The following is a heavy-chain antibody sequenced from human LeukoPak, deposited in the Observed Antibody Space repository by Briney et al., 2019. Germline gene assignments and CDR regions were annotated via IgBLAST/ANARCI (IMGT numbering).Heavy chain of an antibody. Sequence: ASVKVSCKASGYTFSGYYMHWVRQAPGQGLEWMGWINPNSGGTNYAQKFQGRVTLTRDTSISTAYMELSRLRSDDTAVYYCASGRRYCSSSSCYQDDAFDLWGQGTMVTVSS. J-gene: IGHJ3*01. CDR2: INPNSGGT. CDR1: GYTFSGYY. V-gene: IGHV1-2*02. D-gene: IGHD2-2*01. CDR3: ASGRRYCSSSSCYQDDAFDL.